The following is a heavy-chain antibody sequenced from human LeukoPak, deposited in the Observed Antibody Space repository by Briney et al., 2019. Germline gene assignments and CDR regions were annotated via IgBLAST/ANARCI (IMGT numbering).Heavy chain of an antibody. CDR2: ISGSGGST. Sequence: GGSLRLSCAASGLTYSSYAMSWVRQPPGKGLEWVSAISGSGGSTYYADSVKGRFTISRDNSKNTLYLQMNSLRAEDTAVYYCAKVPHYDYVWGSYRPYFDYWGQGTLVTVSS. CDR1: GLTYSSYA. V-gene: IGHV3-23*01. CDR3: AKVPHYDYVWGSYRPYFDY. D-gene: IGHD3-16*02. J-gene: IGHJ4*02.